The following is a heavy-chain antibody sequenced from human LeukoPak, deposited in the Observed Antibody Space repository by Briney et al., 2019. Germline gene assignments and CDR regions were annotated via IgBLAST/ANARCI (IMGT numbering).Heavy chain of an antibody. CDR2: ISSSSTYI. CDR3: ARFALKTPPTD. CDR1: GFTFSTYS. J-gene: IGHJ4*02. Sequence: GSLRLSCAASGFTFSTYSMNWVRQAPGKGLEWVSSISSSSTYIYYADSVKGRYTISRDNAKNSLFLQMNSLRAEDTAVYYCARFALKTPPTDWGQGTLVTVSS. V-gene: IGHV3-21*01.